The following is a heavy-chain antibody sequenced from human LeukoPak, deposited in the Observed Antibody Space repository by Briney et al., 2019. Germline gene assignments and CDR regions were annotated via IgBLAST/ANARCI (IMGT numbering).Heavy chain of an antibody. D-gene: IGHD5-12*01. CDR2: INEAGSVT. V-gene: IGHV3-7*01. CDR3: ATDSGYNAFDV. Sequence: GGSLRLSCAASGFTFTSSWMCWVRQAPGKGLEWLANINEAGSVTNYVHSVRGRFTISRDNAMNSLYLQMNSLRVEDTAVYYCATDSGYNAFDVWGQGTMVSVSS. J-gene: IGHJ3*01. CDR1: GFTFTSSW.